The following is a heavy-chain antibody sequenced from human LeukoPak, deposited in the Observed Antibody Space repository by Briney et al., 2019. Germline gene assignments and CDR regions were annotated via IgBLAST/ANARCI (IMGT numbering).Heavy chain of an antibody. CDR2: ISGSGGST. CDR1: GFPFSSYS. Sequence: GGSLRLSCAASGFPFSSYSMTWVRQAPGKGLEWVSAISGSGGSTYYADSVKGRFTISRDNSKNTLYLQMNSLRAEDTAVYYCAKVQGRVVVIDLDAFDIWGQGTMVTVSS. V-gene: IGHV3-23*01. CDR3: AKVQGRVVVIDLDAFDI. J-gene: IGHJ3*02. D-gene: IGHD3-22*01.